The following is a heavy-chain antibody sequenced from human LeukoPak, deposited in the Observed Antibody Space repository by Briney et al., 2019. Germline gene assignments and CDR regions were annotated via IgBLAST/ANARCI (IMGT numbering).Heavy chain of an antibody. J-gene: IGHJ4*02. V-gene: IGHV3-20*04. Sequence: GGSLRLSCAASGFTFDDYGMSWVRQAPGKGLEWVSGINWNGGSTGYADSVKGRFTISRDNAKNSLYLQMNSLRAEDTALYYCARDLSGVTGYTYGRGIDYWGQGTLDTVSS. CDR2: INWNGGST. CDR3: ARDLSGVTGYTYGRGIDY. CDR1: GFTFDDYG. D-gene: IGHD5-18*01.